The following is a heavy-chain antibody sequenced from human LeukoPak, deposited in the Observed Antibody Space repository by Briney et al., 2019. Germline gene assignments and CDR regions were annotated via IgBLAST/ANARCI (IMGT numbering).Heavy chain of an antibody. V-gene: IGHV3-66*01. CDR2: LYSGGHT. D-gene: IGHD4-17*01. CDR3: ARGHYGDTYGLDV. Sequence: GGSLRLSCAASGFTVSSNYMSWVRQAPGKGLEWVSILYSGGHTYYTDSVKGRFTISRDNSKNTLYLQMNSLRAEDTAVYYCARGHYGDTYGLDVWGQGTTVTVSS. CDR1: GFTVSSNY. J-gene: IGHJ6*02.